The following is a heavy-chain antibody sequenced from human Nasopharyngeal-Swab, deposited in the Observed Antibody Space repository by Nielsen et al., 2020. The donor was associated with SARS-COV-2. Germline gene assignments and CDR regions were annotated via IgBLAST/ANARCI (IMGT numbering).Heavy chain of an antibody. CDR3: GRQLRLGELSLYNEFDY. Sequence: GESLKISCAASGFTVSGNFMTWFRQAPGKGLEWVSSISGSGSYIYYADSVKGRFTISRDNAKNSLYLQMNSLRVEDTAVYYCGRQLRLGELSLYNEFDYWGQGTLVTVSS. CDR2: ISGSGSYI. D-gene: IGHD3-16*02. CDR1: GFTVSGNF. V-gene: IGHV3-21*01. J-gene: IGHJ4*02.